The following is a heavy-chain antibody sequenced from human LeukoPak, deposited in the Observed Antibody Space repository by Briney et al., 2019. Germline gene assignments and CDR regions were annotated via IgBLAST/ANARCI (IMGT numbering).Heavy chain of an antibody. J-gene: IGHJ4*02. CDR1: NGSISSSSHY. D-gene: IGHD1-26*01. CDR2: IFHDGST. Sequence: SETLSLTCTVSNGSISSSSHYWAWIRQHAGTGPEWIGTIFHDGSTYYNPSLKSRVTISVDTSKNQFSLKLSSVTAADTAVYYCARGGGSYYPDYWGQGTLVTVSS. CDR3: ARGGGSYYPDY. V-gene: IGHV4-39*07.